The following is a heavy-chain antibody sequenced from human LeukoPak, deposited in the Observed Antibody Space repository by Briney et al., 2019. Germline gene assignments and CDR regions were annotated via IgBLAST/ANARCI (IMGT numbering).Heavy chain of an antibody. V-gene: IGHV3-73*01. CDR2: IGSRADTYAT. J-gene: IGHJ6*03. Sequence: GGSLRLSCAVSGFTFSGSAMHWVRQASGKGLEWVGRIGSRADTYATTYAASVKGRFTISRDDSKNTAYLQMNTLKTEDTAVYYCLVEPTYYVDVWHKGTAVTVSS. CDR3: LVEPTYYVDV. CDR1: GFTFSGSA.